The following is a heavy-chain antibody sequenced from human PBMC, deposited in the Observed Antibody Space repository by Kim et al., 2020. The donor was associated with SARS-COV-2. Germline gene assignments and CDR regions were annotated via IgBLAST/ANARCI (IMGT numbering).Heavy chain of an antibody. D-gene: IGHD3-16*01. CDR1: GLTFSYAW. Sequence: GGSLRLSCAASGLTFSYAWMTWVRQAPGKGPEWVGRIKGKADGGTTDYGEPVKDRFIISRDDSKNTLFLQMNSLRTEDTAVYYCTTDRPGGGGEYLPHWGQGTLVTVSS. V-gene: IGHV3-15*01. J-gene: IGHJ1*01. CDR3: TTDRPGGGGEYLPH. CDR2: IKGKADGGTT.